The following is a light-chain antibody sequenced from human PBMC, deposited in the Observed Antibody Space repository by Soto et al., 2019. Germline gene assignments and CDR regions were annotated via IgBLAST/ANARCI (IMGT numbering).Light chain of an antibody. Sequence: DIQMTQSPSSLSASVGDRVTITCRASQGSSNYLAWYQQKPGKVPKLLISAASALQSGVPSRFSGSGSGTDFTLTISSLQPEDVATYYCQKYNSALFTFGPGTKVDIK. CDR3: QKYNSALFT. J-gene: IGKJ3*01. CDR2: AAS. V-gene: IGKV1-27*01. CDR1: QGSSNY.